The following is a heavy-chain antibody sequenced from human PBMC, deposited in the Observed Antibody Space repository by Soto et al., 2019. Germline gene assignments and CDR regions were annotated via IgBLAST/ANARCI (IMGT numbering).Heavy chain of an antibody. J-gene: IGHJ4*02. V-gene: IGHV3-33*03. Sequence: ESGGGVVQPGRSLRLSCAASGFIFNEYGMHWVRQSPGKGLEWVAVIWYDGSNKYYADSVKGRFTFSRDNSKNTMSLQMNSLRVEDTAVYYCARWGCSGSNCNLNQRSFDLWGQGTIVTVSS. CDR1: GFIFNEYG. D-gene: IGHD2-15*01. CDR2: IWYDGSNK. CDR3: ARWGCSGSNCNLNQRSFDL.